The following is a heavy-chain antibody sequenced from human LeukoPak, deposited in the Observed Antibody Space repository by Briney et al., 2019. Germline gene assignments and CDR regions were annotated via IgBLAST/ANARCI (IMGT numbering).Heavy chain of an antibody. J-gene: IGHJ4*02. Sequence: GGSLRLSCATSGFTFSSYAMSWVRQAPGKGLEWVTGISTSGGSTSYADSVKGRFTISRDNPRNTLYMQMNSLRDEDTAVYYCAIMHRYYDGSGYWVQWGQGTLVTVSS. CDR2: ISTSGGST. V-gene: IGHV3-23*01. D-gene: IGHD3-22*01. CDR3: AIMHRYYDGSGYWVQ. CDR1: GFTFSSYA.